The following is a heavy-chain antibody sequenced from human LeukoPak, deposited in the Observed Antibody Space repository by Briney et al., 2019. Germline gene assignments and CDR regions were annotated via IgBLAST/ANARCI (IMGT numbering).Heavy chain of an antibody. Sequence: PSETLSLTCTVSGGSISSSYWSWIRQPPGKGLEWIAYIYYSGSTNYNPSLKSRVTISVDTSKNQFSLKPSSVTAADTAVYYCAKFRSGWYYFDYWGQGTLVTVSS. V-gene: IGHV4-59*01. D-gene: IGHD6-19*01. CDR2: IYYSGST. CDR3: AKFRSGWYYFDY. J-gene: IGHJ4*02. CDR1: GGSISSSY.